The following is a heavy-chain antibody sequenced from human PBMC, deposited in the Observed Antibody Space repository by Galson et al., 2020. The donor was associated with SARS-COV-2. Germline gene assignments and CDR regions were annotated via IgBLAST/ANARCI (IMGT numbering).Heavy chain of an antibody. CDR2: IDWDDEK. V-gene: IGHV2-70*13. D-gene: IGHD6-13*01. CDR3: ARIPGTDDAFDI. J-gene: IGHJ3*02. CDR1: GFSLTTIGMS. Sequence: SGPTLVKPTQTLTLTCTFSGFSLTTIGMSVSWIRQPPGKALEWLALIDWDDEKFYSTSLKTRLTISKDTSKNQVVLTMTNMDTVDTATYYCARIPGTDDAFDIWGQGTMVTVSS.